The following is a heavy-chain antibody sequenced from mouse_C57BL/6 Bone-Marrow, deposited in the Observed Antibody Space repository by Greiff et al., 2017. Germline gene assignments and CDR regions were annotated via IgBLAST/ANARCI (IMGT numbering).Heavy chain of an antibody. CDR1: GYTFTSYG. D-gene: IGHD2-3*01. V-gene: IGHV1-81*01. Sequence: QVQLQQSGAELARPGASVKLSCKASGYTFTSYGISWVKQSPGQGLEWIGEIYPRSGNTYYNEKFKGKATLTADKSSSTAYMELRSLTSEDSAVYFCARGGGYDYFDYWGQGTTLTVSS. CDR2: IYPRSGNT. CDR3: ARGGGYDYFDY. J-gene: IGHJ2*01.